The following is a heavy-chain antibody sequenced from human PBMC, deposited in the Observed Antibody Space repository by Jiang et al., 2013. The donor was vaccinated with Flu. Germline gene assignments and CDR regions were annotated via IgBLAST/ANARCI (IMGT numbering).Heavy chain of an antibody. CDR1: GGSISSGGYY. CDR3: ARSRRPRRDTAMAR. V-gene: IGHV4-31*03. D-gene: IGHD5-18*01. CDR2: IYYSGST. J-gene: IGHJ4*02. Sequence: KPSQTLSLTCTVSGGSISSGGYYWSWIRQHPGKGLEWIGYIYYSGSTYYNPSLKSRVTISVDTSKNQFSLKLSSVTAADTAVYYCARSRRPRRDTAMARWGQGTLVTVSS.